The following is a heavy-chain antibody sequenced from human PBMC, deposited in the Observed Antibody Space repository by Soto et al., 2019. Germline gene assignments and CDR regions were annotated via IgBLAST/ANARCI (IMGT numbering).Heavy chain of an antibody. D-gene: IGHD3-16*01. CDR3: ARVGGALGDLDY. V-gene: IGHV1-18*01. Sequence: QVQLVQSGPELKKPGTSVTVSCKASGYTFATYAVSWVRQAPGQGLEWMGWISAYNGNTINAQKFQGRVTLTTDTSTSTAYMALTSLTSDDTAVYYCARVGGALGDLDYWGQGTLDTVSS. CDR2: ISAYNGNT. CDR1: GYTFATYA. J-gene: IGHJ4*02.